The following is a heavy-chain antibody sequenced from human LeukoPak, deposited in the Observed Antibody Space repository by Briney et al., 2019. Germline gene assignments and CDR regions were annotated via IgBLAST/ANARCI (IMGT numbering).Heavy chain of an antibody. CDR2: IYPGDSDT. Sequence: GEPLKISCKGSGYSFTSYWIGWVRKMLGKGLEWLGIIYPGDSDTRYSPSFQGQVTISADKSISTAYLQWSSLKASDTATYYCARHDFTVTTYGMDVWGQGTTVTVSS. CDR3: ARHDFTVTTYGMDV. J-gene: IGHJ6*02. CDR1: GYSFTSYW. V-gene: IGHV5-51*01. D-gene: IGHD4-17*01.